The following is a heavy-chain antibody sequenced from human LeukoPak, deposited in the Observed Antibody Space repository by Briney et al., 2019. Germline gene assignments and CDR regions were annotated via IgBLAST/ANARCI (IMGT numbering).Heavy chain of an antibody. Sequence: GGSLRLSCAASGFTFSSYSMNWVRQAPGKGLEWVSYISSSSSTIYYADSVKGRFTISRDNAKNSLYLQMNSLRAEDTAVYYCARDGAIFGEYYFDYWGQGTLVTVSS. CDR1: GFTFSSYS. V-gene: IGHV3-48*01. J-gene: IGHJ4*02. CDR3: ARDGAIFGEYYFDY. CDR2: ISSSSSTI. D-gene: IGHD3-3*01.